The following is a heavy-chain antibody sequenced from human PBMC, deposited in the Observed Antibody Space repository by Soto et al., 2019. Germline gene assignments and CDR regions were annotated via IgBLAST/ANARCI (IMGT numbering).Heavy chain of an antibody. V-gene: IGHV4-61*01. J-gene: IGHJ4*02. D-gene: IGHD2-15*01. CDR3: ARSPRDSVVTTYYFDY. Sequence: PSETLSLTCSVSGGSVSSGSYSWSWIRQPPGKGLEWIGYISYSGGTNSNPSLESRVTISVDTSKKQFSLQLTSGTAADTGLYFCARSPRDSVVTTYYFDYWGRGTLVTVSS. CDR2: ISYSGGT. CDR1: GGSVSSGSYS.